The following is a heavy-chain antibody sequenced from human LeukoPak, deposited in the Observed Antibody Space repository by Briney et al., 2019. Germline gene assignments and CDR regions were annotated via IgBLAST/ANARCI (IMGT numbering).Heavy chain of an antibody. D-gene: IGHD3-3*01. V-gene: IGHV1-8*03. CDR2: MSPYTGNT. J-gene: IGHJ4*02. Sequence: ASVKVSCKASGGTFSSYAISWVRQATGQGLEWMGWMSPYTGNTGYAQKFQDRVTITRNTSISTAYMELSNLTSEDAAVYYCARGKIFGAVDYWGQGTLVTVSS. CDR1: GGTFSSYA. CDR3: ARGKIFGAVDY.